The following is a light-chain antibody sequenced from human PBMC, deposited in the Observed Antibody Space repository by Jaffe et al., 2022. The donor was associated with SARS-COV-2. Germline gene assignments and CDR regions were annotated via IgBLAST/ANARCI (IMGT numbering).Light chain of an antibody. J-gene: IGKJ1*01. Sequence: DIQMTQSPSTLSASAGDRVSITCRASRSVSGWLAWYQQKPGKAPNLLIYEASSLESGVPSRFSGSGSGTEFTLTIASLQPDDFATYYCQQYESFPLTFGQGTKVEIK. CDR3: QQYESFPLT. V-gene: IGKV1-5*03. CDR2: EAS. CDR1: RSVSGW.